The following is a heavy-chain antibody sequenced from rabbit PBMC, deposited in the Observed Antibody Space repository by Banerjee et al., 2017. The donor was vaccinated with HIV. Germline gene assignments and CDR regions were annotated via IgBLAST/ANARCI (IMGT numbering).Heavy chain of an antibody. V-gene: IGHV1S45*01. D-gene: IGHD8-1*01. CDR2: IYGGSSGST. CDR1: GFAFSSNV. Sequence: QEQLVEYGGGLVKPEGSLTLTCKASGFAFSSNVMCWFRQAPGKGLEWIGTIYGGSSGSTYYASCAKGRYTIAKASTSPVTLQMTSVTIAHTATDFCAIDGGTSDYKLWGPGTLCTVS. J-gene: IGHJ4*01. CDR3: AIDGGTSDYKL.